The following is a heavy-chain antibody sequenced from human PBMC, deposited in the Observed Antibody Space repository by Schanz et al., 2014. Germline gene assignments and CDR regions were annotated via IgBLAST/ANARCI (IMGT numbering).Heavy chain of an antibody. Sequence: EVQLVESGGGLVQPGGSLRLSCAASGFTFTNYAMSWVRQAPGKGLEWVSLISDSGDTAYYADSVKGRFTISRDNSKNTLYLQLGSLRPGDTAVYYCARESSNDIVLVPGAVFDHWGQGILVTVSS. CDR3: ARESSNDIVLVPGAVFDH. V-gene: IGHV3-23*04. D-gene: IGHD2-2*01. CDR1: GFTFTNYA. CDR2: ISDSGDTA. J-gene: IGHJ4*02.